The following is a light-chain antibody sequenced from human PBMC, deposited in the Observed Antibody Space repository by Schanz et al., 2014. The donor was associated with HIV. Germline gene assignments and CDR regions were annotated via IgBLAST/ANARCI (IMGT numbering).Light chain of an antibody. CDR3: SSYRSGSTLWV. Sequence: QSALIQPASVSGSPGQSITISCTGTSSDIGAYNYVSWYQQHPGKAPKLMIYDVNIRPSGVSNRFSGSKSGITASLTISGLQAEDEADYYCSSYRSGSTLWVFGGGTKLTVL. CDR2: DVN. V-gene: IGLV2-14*03. CDR1: SSDIGAYNY. J-gene: IGLJ3*02.